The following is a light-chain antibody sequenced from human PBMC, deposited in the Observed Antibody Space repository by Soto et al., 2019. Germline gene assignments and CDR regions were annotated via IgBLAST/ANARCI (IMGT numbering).Light chain of an antibody. CDR1: QSVSTY. Sequence: EIVLTQSPATLSLSPGERATLSCRASQSVSTYLAWYQQKPGQAPRLLIYDASNRATGIPARFSGSGSGTAFTLTISSLDPQDSAVYYCHQRSNWPQTFGQGTKLEIK. J-gene: IGKJ2*01. V-gene: IGKV3-11*01. CDR3: HQRSNWPQT. CDR2: DAS.